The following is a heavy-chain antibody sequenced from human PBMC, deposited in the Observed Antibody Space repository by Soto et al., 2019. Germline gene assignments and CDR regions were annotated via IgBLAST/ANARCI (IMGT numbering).Heavy chain of an antibody. CDR2: IYYSGST. V-gene: IGHV4-31*03. Sequence: QVQLQESGPGLVKPSQTLSLTCTVSGGSISSGGYYWSWIRQHPGKGLEWIGYIYYSGSTYYNPSLKSRVTISVDTSKNQFSLKLSSVTAADTAVYYCARAPEKRRSSSHYRRGNWFDPWGQGTLVTVSS. CDR1: GGSISSGGYY. D-gene: IGHD2-2*01. J-gene: IGHJ5*02. CDR3: ARAPEKRRSSSHYRRGNWFDP.